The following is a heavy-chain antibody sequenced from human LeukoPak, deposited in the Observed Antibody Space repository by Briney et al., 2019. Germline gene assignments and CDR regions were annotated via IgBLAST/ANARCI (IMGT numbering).Heavy chain of an antibody. CDR2: ISGSGGTT. CDR3: ANVHCTISGCFAGVGPSDD. D-gene: IGHD2-2*01. V-gene: IGHV3-23*01. CDR1: GFAFDSFA. Sequence: GGTLRLSCAASGFAFDSFAMTWVRQAPGKGLEWVSSISGSGGTTYYADSLKGRATISRDNSKNTLYLQVNSLRAEDTAKYYCANVHCTISGCFAGVGPSDDWGQGTLVTVSS. J-gene: IGHJ4*02.